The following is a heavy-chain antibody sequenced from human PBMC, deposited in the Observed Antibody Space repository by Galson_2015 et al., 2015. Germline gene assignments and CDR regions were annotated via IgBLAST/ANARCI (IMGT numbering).Heavy chain of an antibody. J-gene: IGHJ3*02. D-gene: IGHD3-16*01. V-gene: IGHV3-13*01. Sequence: SLRLSCAASGFTLRNYDMHWVRHATGMTLEWVSAIGTAGDTYYPGSVKGRFTISRENAKNSLYLQMSSLRAGDTAVYYCARRVYGAFDIWGQGTMVTDSS. CDR1: GFTLRNYD. CDR2: IGTAGDT. CDR3: ARRVYGAFDI.